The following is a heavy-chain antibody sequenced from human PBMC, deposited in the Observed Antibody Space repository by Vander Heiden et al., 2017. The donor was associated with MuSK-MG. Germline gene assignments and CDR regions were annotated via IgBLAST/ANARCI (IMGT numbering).Heavy chain of an antibody. CDR2: ITYTGMT. CDR3: ARGGSGGYFLNDY. J-gene: IGHJ4*02. D-gene: IGHD3-22*01. Sequence: QVQLQETGTGLVKPSEALSVTCPVTGGPISDYYWSWTRQSLGREEERAGCITYTGMTYYNPFLKSRVIISVDTSKNQFSLKRSSVTAADTAVYYCARGGSGGYFLNDYGGQGTLGTVS. CDR1: GGPISDYY. V-gene: IGHV4-59*01.